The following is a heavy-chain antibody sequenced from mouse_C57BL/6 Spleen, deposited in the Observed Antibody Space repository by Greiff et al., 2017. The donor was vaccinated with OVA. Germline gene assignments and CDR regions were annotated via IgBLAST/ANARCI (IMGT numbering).Heavy chain of an antibody. J-gene: IGHJ4*01. D-gene: IGHD1-1*01. CDR2: INPSSGYT. CDR3: AYYYGSSSYYYAMDY. V-gene: IGHV1-7*01. CDR1: GYTFTSYW. Sequence: VQGVESGAELAKPGASVKLSCKASGYTFTSYWMHWVKQRPGQVLEWIGYINPSSGYTKYNQKFKDKATLTADKSSSTAYMQLSSLTYEDSAVYYCAYYYGSSSYYYAMDYWGQGTSVTVSS.